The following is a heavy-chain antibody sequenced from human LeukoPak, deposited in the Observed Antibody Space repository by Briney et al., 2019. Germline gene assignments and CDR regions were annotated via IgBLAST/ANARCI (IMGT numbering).Heavy chain of an antibody. V-gene: IGHV3-30*04. CDR2: ISYDGSNK. Sequence: GRSLRLSCAASGFTFSSYAMHWVRQAPGKGLEWVAVISYDGSNKYYADSVKGRFTISRDNSKNTLYLQMNSLRAEDTAVYYRARAPAPPAAGTHTELDYWGQGTLVTVSS. CDR1: GFTFSSYA. D-gene: IGHD6-13*01. J-gene: IGHJ4*02. CDR3: ARAPAPPAAGTHTELDY.